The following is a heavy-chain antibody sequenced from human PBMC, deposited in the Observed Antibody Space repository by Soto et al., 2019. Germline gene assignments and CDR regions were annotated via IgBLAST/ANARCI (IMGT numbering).Heavy chain of an antibody. CDR1: GFPFSSYA. CDR2: ISSNGGST. Sequence: GGSLRLSCSASGFPFSSYAMHWVRQAPGKGLEYVSAISSNGGSTYYADSVKGRFTISRDNSKNTLYLQMSSLRAEDTAVYYCVKVSGSDFWRAFDYWGQGTLVTVSS. V-gene: IGHV3-64D*08. D-gene: IGHD3-3*01. J-gene: IGHJ4*02. CDR3: VKVSGSDFWRAFDY.